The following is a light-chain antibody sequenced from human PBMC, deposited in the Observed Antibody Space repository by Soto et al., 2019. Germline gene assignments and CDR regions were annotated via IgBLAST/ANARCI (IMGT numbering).Light chain of an antibody. J-gene: IGKJ2*01. Sequence: DIQMTQSPSSLSASVGDRVTLTCQASQDIRYFLNWYQQKPGKAPKLVIYDASNLEIWVPSRFSGGGSGTEFTFTITSLQPEDVATYYGQQYDSLLYTFGQGTKVEI. CDR2: DAS. CDR1: QDIRYF. V-gene: IGKV1-33*01. CDR3: QQYDSLLYT.